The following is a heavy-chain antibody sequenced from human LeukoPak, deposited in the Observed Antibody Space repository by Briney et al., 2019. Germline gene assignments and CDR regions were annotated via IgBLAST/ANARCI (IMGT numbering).Heavy chain of an antibody. CDR2: IYPGDSDT. CDR3: ARGHLYDYSTTSYYFDY. D-gene: IGHD5-12*01. CDR1: GYSFTSYW. Sequence: GESLKISCKGSGYSFTSYWIGWVRQMPGKGLEWMGIIYPGDSDTRYSPSFQGQVTISTDKPISTAYLQWSSLKASDTAMYYCARGHLYDYSTTSYYFDYWGQGTLVTVSS. V-gene: IGHV5-51*04. J-gene: IGHJ4*02.